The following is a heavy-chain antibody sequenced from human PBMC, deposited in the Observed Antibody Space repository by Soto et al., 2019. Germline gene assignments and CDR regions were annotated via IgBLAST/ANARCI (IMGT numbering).Heavy chain of an antibody. D-gene: IGHD2-2*01. J-gene: IGHJ3*01. V-gene: IGHV3-23*01. CDR1: GFTFMHYA. CDR3: AKKGLGSLATYCSTGDCHYAFDL. CDR2: ISGGGDGT. Sequence: EVQLLESGGGLVQPGGSLRLSCAASGFTFMHYAMSWARQAPGKGLEWVSTISGGGDGTYYADSVKGRFTISRDNSRNTVYLQMNSLRADDSAVYYCAKKGLGSLATYCSTGDCHYAFDLWGQGTIVTVSS.